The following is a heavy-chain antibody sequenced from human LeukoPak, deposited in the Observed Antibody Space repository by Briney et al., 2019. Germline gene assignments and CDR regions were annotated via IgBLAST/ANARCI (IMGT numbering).Heavy chain of an antibody. Sequence: PGGSLRLSCAASGFTFSSYGIHWVRQAPGKGLEWVAVIWYDGSKKYYADSVKGRFTISRDNSKNTLYLQMNSLRAEDTAVHYCARDQLGLDYGGKKFDWYFDLWGRGTLVTVSS. CDR3: ARDQLGLDYGGKKFDWYFDL. CDR1: GFTFSSYG. D-gene: IGHD4-23*01. J-gene: IGHJ2*01. CDR2: IWYDGSKK. V-gene: IGHV3-33*01.